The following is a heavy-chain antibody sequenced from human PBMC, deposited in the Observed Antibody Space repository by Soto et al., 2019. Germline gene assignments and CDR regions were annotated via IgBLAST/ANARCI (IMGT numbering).Heavy chain of an antibody. V-gene: IGHV1-3*01. CDR1: VYTFSNYA. CDR3: ARGIWESHSNYHEN. D-gene: IGHD3-16*01. J-gene: IGHJ4*02. CDR2: INAGNTDT. Sequence: ASVKVSCKSSVYTFSNYAIHWVGQAPGQGLEGMGWINAGNTDTKYSRNFQGRVTFSRDTSASTVYKEMSNLRSEDAAMYYCARGIWESHSNYHENWGEGPLVTVSS.